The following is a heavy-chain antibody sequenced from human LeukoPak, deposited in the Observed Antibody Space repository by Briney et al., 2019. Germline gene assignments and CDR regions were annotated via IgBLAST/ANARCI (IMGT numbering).Heavy chain of an antibody. Sequence: GGSLRLSCAASGFIFSNYWMRWVRQAPGKGLEWVANIKGDGSDKNYVDSVKGRFTISRDNAKNSMYQEMNSLRGDDTAVYYCAREGLPAAGDCWGQGTLVTVSS. CDR1: GFIFSNYW. D-gene: IGHD2-2*01. CDR2: IKGDGSDK. CDR3: AREGLPAAGDC. V-gene: IGHV3-7*01. J-gene: IGHJ4*02.